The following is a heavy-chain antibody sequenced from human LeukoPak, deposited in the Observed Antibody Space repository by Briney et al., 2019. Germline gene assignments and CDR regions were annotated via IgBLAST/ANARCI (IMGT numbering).Heavy chain of an antibody. Sequence: SVKVSCKTSGGTFSTFVLSWVRQAPGQVLEWMGGIIPMLGTPNYAQKFQDRVTITADESTSTAYMGLSSLRSEDTAVYYCARGMDDYIVATTSFEYWGQGTLVTVSS. D-gene: IGHD5-12*01. V-gene: IGHV1-69*13. J-gene: IGHJ4*02. CDR1: GGTFSTFV. CDR2: IIPMLGTP. CDR3: ARGMDDYIVATTSFEY.